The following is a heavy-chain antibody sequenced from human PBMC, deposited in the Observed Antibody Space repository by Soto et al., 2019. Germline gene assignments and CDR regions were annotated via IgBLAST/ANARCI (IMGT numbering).Heavy chain of an antibody. J-gene: IGHJ4*02. CDR3: AARHFWGGPWTQTRLDN. CDR1: SGSISGYY. Sequence: PDATRSQACPVSSGSISGYYWSWIRQPAGEGLACMVQSSHSGSTSYNPSLTSRFTISVDKATNHFSLKLTSVTAADTAVYYGAARHFWGGPWTQTRLDNWGQGTLV. CDR2: SSHSGST. D-gene: IGHD3-3*02. V-gene: IGHV4-59*08.